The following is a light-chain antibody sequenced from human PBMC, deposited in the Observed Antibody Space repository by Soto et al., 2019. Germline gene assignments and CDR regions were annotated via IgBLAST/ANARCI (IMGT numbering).Light chain of an antibody. V-gene: IGLV2-14*01. CDR1: SSDVGGYNY. Sequence: QSALTQPASVSGSPGQSITISCTGTSSDVGGYNYVSWYQQHPGKAPKVMIYEVSNRPSGVSNRFSGSKSGNTASLTISGLQAEDEGDYYCSSYTSSSTLVVFGGGTKRPS. CDR2: EVS. CDR3: SSYTSSSTLVV. J-gene: IGLJ2*01.